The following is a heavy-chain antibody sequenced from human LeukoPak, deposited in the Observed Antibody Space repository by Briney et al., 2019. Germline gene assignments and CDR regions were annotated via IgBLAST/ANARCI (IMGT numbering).Heavy chain of an antibody. Sequence: SGGSLRLSCAVSGFTVTNNYMSWVRQAPGKGLEWVSAISGRGDKTYYADSGKGRFTISRDNSKNTLYLQMNSLRVEDTAVYYCAREVDSSGYFLDWGQGALVTVSS. CDR2: ISGRGDKT. CDR1: GFTVTNNY. J-gene: IGHJ4*02. V-gene: IGHV3-23*01. D-gene: IGHD3-22*01. CDR3: AREVDSSGYFLD.